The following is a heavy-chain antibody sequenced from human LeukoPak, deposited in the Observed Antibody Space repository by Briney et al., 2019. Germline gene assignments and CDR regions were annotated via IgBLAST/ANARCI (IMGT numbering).Heavy chain of an antibody. J-gene: IGHJ4*02. CDR2: MYSVGST. Sequence: GGSLRLSCAASGFTISANFMSWVRQPAGKGLEWVSIMYSVGSTFYSDSVKCRFTISRDPSKNSLDLQMDSLRVDDTAVYYCARDLSGYSYGFGGDLWGQGTLVTVSS. D-gene: IGHD5-18*01. V-gene: IGHV3-66*01. CDR3: ARDLSGYSYGFGGDL. CDR1: GFTISANF.